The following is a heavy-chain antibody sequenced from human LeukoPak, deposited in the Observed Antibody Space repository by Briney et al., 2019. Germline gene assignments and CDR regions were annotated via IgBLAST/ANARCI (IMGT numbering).Heavy chain of an antibody. CDR3: ARRGVPFYYFDY. CDR2: IYYSGST. V-gene: IGHV4-59*08. Sequence: SETLSLTCTVSGGSISSYYWSWIRQPAGKGLEWIGYIYYSGSTNYNPSLKSRVTISVDTSKNQFSLKLSSVTAADTAVYYCARRGVPFYYFDYWGQGTLVTVSS. J-gene: IGHJ4*02. CDR1: GGSISSYY. D-gene: IGHD3-10*01.